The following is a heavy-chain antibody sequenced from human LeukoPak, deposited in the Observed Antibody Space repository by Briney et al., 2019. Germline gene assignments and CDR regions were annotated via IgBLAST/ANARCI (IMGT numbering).Heavy chain of an antibody. V-gene: IGHV3-23*01. CDR3: AKGIGGTLFDY. CDR2: ISGSADGT. CDR1: GFTFGSYA. Sequence: GGSLRLSCAASGFTFGSYAMSWVRQAPGKGLEWVSTISGSADGTHYTDSVKGRFTISRDNSKYTLYLQMSSLSAEDTAVYYCAKGIGGTLFDYWGQGTLVTVSS. J-gene: IGHJ4*02. D-gene: IGHD4-23*01.